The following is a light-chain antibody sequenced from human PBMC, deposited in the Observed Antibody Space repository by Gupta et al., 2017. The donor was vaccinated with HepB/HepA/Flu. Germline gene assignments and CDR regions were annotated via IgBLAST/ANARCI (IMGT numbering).Light chain of an antibody. Sequence: QSALTQPASVSGSPGQSLTISCTGTSSDVGSNNLVSWYQQHPGKAPKLMIYEVSERPSGVSNRFSGSKSGNTAYLTISGLQAEDEADYYCSSYAGSSSFEVFGGGTKLTVL. CDR3: SSYAGSSSFEV. V-gene: IGLV2-23*02. J-gene: IGLJ3*02. CDR1: SSDVGSNNL. CDR2: EVS.